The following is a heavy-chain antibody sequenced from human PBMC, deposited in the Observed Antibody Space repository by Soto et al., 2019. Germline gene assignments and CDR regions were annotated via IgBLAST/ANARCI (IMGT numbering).Heavy chain of an antibody. Sequence: GPTLVNPTQTLTLTCTFSGFSLSTSGVGVGWIRQPPGEALEWLALIYWDDDKRYSPSLKTRLSITKDTSKNQVVLTMTNMDPVDTATYYCARRTSIAEFDYWGQGTLVTVSS. J-gene: IGHJ4*02. D-gene: IGHD6-6*01. CDR2: IYWDDDK. CDR3: ARRTSIAEFDY. V-gene: IGHV2-5*02. CDR1: GFSLSTSGVG.